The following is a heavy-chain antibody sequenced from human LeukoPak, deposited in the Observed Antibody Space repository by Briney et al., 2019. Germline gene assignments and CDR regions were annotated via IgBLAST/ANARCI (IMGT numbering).Heavy chain of an antibody. CDR2: ISGSGGST. CDR1: GFTFSSYG. D-gene: IGHD6-19*01. J-gene: IGHJ4*02. V-gene: IGHV3-23*01. CDR3: AKDPNRGRWLVLTGGYFDY. Sequence: GGSLRLSCAASGFTFSSYGMSWVRQAPGKGLEWDSAISGSGGSTYYADSVKGRFTISRDNSKNTLYLQMNSLRAEDTAVYYCAKDPNRGRWLVLTGGYFDYWGQGTLVTVSS.